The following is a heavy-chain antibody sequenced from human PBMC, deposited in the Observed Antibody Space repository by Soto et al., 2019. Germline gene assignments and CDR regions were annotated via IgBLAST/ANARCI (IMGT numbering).Heavy chain of an antibody. V-gene: IGHV3-66*01. CDR3: VSYDFWSGYSDY. Sequence: EVQLVESGGGLVQPGGSLRLSCAVSGFTVSSNYMSWVRQAPGKGLEWVSIFYTGGSTYYSDSVKGRFTISRDNSKNTLYLQMNSLRAEDTAVYYCVSYDFWSGYSDYWGQGTRVTVSS. D-gene: IGHD3-3*01. CDR2: FYTGGST. CDR1: GFTVSSNY. J-gene: IGHJ4*02.